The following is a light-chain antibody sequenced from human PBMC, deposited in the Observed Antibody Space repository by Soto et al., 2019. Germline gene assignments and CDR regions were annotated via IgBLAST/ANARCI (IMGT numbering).Light chain of an antibody. CDR3: SAYRSSTTLV. CDR1: SSDVGGYNS. J-gene: IGLJ2*01. Sequence: QSALTQPASVSGSPGQSITISCTGTSSDVGGYNSVSWYQQHPGKAPKLIIYEVNYRPVGVSNRFSGSKSGNTASLTISGLQAEDEADYSCSAYRSSTTLVFGGGTKVTVL. V-gene: IGLV2-14*01. CDR2: EVN.